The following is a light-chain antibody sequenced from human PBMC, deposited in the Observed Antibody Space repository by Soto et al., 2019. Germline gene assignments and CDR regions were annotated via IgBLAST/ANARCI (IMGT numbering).Light chain of an antibody. CDR1: SSNIGSNT. V-gene: IGLV1-44*01. CDR2: RNN. J-gene: IGLJ2*01. Sequence: QAVVTQPPSASGTPGQRVTISCSGSSSNIGSNTVNWYHQLPGTAPKLLIYRNNQRPSGVPDRVSGSKSGTSASLTISGLQSEGEADYYCATWDASLDGMVFGRGTQLPVL. CDR3: ATWDASLDGMV.